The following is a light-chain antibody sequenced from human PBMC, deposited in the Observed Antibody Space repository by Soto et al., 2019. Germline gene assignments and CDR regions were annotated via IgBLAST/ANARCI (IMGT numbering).Light chain of an antibody. CDR3: ETWDSNTRV. V-gene: IGLV4-60*02. CDR1: SGHSSYI. J-gene: IGLJ2*01. Sequence: QLVLTQSSSASASLGSSVKLTCTLSSGHSSYIIAWHHQQPGKAPRYLMKLEGSGSYNKGSGVPDRFSGSSSGADRYLTISNLQFEDEDNYYCETWDSNTRVFGGGTKLTVL. CDR2: LEGSGSY.